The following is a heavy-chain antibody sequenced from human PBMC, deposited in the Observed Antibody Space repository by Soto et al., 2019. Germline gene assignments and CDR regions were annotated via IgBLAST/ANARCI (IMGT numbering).Heavy chain of an antibody. CDR2: IYYSGST. Sequence: PSETLSLTCTVSGGSISSGGYYWSWIRQHPGKGLEWIGYIYYSGSTYYNPSLKSRVTISVDTSKNQFSLKLSSVTAADTAVYYCARGHCSGGSCYPLSPGCWGQGTLVTVSS. D-gene: IGHD2-15*01. J-gene: IGHJ4*02. CDR1: GGSISSGGYY. V-gene: IGHV4-31*03. CDR3: ARGHCSGGSCYPLSPGC.